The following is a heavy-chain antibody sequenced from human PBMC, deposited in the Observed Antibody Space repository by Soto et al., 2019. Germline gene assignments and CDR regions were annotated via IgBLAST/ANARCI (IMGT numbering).Heavy chain of an antibody. Sequence: QVQLQESGPGLVKPSQTLSLTCTVSGGSISSGGYYWSWIRQHPGKGLEWIGYIYYRGSTYYNPSLKSRVTISVDTSKNQFSLKLSSVTAADTAVDYCARPRAGDYENRNSVSAFDIWGQGTMVTVAT. V-gene: IGHV4-31*03. J-gene: IGHJ3*02. CDR3: ARPRAGDYENRNSVSAFDI. CDR2: IYYRGST. D-gene: IGHD4-17*01. CDR1: GGSISSGGYY.